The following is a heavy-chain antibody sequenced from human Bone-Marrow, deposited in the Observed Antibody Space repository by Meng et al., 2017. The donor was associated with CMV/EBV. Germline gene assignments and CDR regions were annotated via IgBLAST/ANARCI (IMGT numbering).Heavy chain of an antibody. CDR2: ISSNGGST. V-gene: IGHV3-64*02. J-gene: IGHJ3*02. CDR3: ARASSRSDAFDI. Sequence: GGSLRLSCAASGFTFDDYAMHWVRQAPGKGLEYVSAISSNGGSTYYADSVKGRFTISRDNSKNTLYLQMGSLRAEDMAVYYCARASSRSDAFDIWGQGTMVTVSS. CDR1: GFTFDDYA.